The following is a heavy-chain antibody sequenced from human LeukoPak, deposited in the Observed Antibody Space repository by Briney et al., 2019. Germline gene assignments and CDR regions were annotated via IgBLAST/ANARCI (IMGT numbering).Heavy chain of an antibody. V-gene: IGHV4-34*01. CDR2: INHSGST. D-gene: IGHD2-2*02. Sequence: SETLSLTCAVYGGSFSGYYWSWIRQPPGKGPEWIGEINHSGSTNYNPSLKSRVTISVDTSKNQFSLKLSSVTAADTAVYYCARRRLPKYCSSTSCYTPFYYYGMDVWGQGTTVTVSS. J-gene: IGHJ6*02. CDR1: GGSFSGYY. CDR3: ARRRLPKYCSSTSCYTPFYYYGMDV.